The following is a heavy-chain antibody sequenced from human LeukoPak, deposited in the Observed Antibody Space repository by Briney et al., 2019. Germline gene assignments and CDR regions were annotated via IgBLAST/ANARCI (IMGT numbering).Heavy chain of an antibody. V-gene: IGHV3-21*01. J-gene: IGHJ6*02. D-gene: IGHD4-17*01. CDR3: ARVDTVTFTYAMDV. Sequence: GGSLRLSCAASGFTFSSYSMNWVRQAPGKGLEWVSAISGSSSYMYYADSVKGRFTISRDNAKNSLYLQMNSLRAEDTAVYYCARVDTVTFTYAMDVWGQGTTVTVSS. CDR1: GFTFSSYS. CDR2: ISGSSSYM.